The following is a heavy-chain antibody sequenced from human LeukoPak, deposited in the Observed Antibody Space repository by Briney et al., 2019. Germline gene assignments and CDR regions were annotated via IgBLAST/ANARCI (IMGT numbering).Heavy chain of an antibody. CDR2: INHSGST. Sequence: PSETLSLTCTVSGGSISGYYWSWIRQPPGKGLEWIGEINHSGSTNYNPSLKSRVTISVDTSKNQFSLKLSSVTAADTAVYYCARVSFFRWAATRPSYYYYYMDVWGKGTTVTISS. D-gene: IGHD2-15*01. V-gene: IGHV4-34*01. CDR1: GGSISGYY. CDR3: ARVSFFRWAATRPSYYYYYMDV. J-gene: IGHJ6*03.